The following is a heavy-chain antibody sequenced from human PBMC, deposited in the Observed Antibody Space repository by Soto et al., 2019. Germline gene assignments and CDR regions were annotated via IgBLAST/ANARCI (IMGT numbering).Heavy chain of an antibody. CDR1: GFTFSTYG. Sequence: GSLRLSCAASGFTFSTYGMHWVRQAPGKGLEWVAVISYDGSNKYYADSVKGRFTISRDSSRNTLYLQMNSLRAEDTAVYYCAKGIEYCSSTSVPGRPHYYYYYMDVWGKGTTVTVSS. J-gene: IGHJ6*03. D-gene: IGHD2-2*01. V-gene: IGHV3-30*18. CDR2: ISYDGSNK. CDR3: AKGIEYCSSTSVPGRPHYYYYYMDV.